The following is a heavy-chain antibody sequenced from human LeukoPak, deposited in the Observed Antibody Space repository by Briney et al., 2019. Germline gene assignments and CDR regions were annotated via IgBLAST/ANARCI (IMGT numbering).Heavy chain of an antibody. D-gene: IGHD4/OR15-4a*01. Sequence: ESGPTLVNPILTRPLTCSLSGFSLSTSGVAVGWIRQPPGKALEWLALIYWDDDTRYSPSLKSRLTITKDTFKNQVVLTITNMDSVKTATFYCADRPPPGSYGSNYPFDYWGQGTLVTVSS. J-gene: IGHJ4*02. CDR1: GFSLSTSGVA. CDR3: ADRPPPGSYGSNYPFDY. V-gene: IGHV2-5*02. CDR2: IYWDDDT.